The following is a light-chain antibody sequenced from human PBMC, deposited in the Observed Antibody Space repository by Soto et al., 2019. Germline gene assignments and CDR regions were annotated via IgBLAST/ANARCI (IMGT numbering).Light chain of an antibody. Sequence: NPSTQGASSLTANVRDRDVITCWSSQQNSSSFAWYPRKQGKAPKLRIYGASILHSGVPSGFGGSGFGTDFTLTISSLRAEDFATYFCQQVKSYPSTFGGGTKV. CDR2: GAS. CDR1: QQNSSS. J-gene: IGKJ4*01. V-gene: IGKV1-9*01. CDR3: QQVKSYPST.